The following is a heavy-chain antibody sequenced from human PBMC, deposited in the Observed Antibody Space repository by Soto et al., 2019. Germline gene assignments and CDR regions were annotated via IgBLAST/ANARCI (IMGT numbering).Heavy chain of an antibody. J-gene: IGHJ5*02. D-gene: IGHD3-16*02. V-gene: IGHV3-48*01. CDR2: ISSSSSTI. CDR1: GFTFSSYS. CDR3: ARDHTYYDYIWGSYRYINWFDP. Sequence: EVQLVESGGGLVQPGGSLRLSCAASGFTFSSYSMNWVRQAPGKGLEWVSYISSSSSTIYYADSVKGRFTISRDNAKNSLYLEMNSLRAEDTAVYYCARDHTYYDYIWGSYRYINWFDPWGQGTLVTVSS.